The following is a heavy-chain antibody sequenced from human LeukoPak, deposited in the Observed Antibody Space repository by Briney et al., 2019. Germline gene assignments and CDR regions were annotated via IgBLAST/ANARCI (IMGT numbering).Heavy chain of an antibody. V-gene: IGHV3-23*01. Sequence: GGSLRLSCAASGFTFTSYSMNWVRQAPGKGLEWVSTISGGGGSTYYADSVQGRFTISRDNSKRTLCLQMNSLRAEDTAVYYCAKQLGYCSDGSCYFPYWGQGTLVTVSS. D-gene: IGHD2-15*01. CDR2: ISGGGGST. CDR3: AKQLGYCSDGSCYFPY. CDR1: GFTFTSYS. J-gene: IGHJ4*02.